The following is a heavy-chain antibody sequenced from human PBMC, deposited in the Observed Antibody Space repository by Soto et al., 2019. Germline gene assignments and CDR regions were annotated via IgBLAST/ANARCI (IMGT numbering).Heavy chain of an antibody. CDR3: TRAPALRFFEWPHYFDY. D-gene: IGHD3-3*01. J-gene: IGHJ4*02. CDR1: GGTFSSYA. Sequence: ASVKVSCKASGGTFSSYAISWVRQAPGHGLEWMGGIIPVFGTANYAQKFQGRVTMTADESTSTAYMELSSLRSEDTAVYYCTRAPALRFFEWPHYFDYWCQGTLVTVSS. V-gene: IGHV1-69*13. CDR2: IIPVFGTA.